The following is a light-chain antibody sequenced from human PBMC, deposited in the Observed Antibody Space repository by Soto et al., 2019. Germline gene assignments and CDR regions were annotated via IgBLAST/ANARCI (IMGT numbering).Light chain of an antibody. CDR1: QSVSSY. Sequence: EIGLTQSPATLSLSPGERATLSCRASQSVSSYLAWYQQKPGQAPRLLIYDASNRATGIPARFSGSGSGTDFTLTISSLEPEDFAVYYCQQRSNWPPKFGQGTKVDIK. CDR2: DAS. CDR3: QQRSNWPPK. J-gene: IGKJ1*01. V-gene: IGKV3-11*01.